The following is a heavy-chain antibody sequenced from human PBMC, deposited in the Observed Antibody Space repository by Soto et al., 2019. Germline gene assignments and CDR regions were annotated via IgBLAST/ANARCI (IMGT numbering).Heavy chain of an antibody. D-gene: IGHD6-6*01. Sequence: EVQLVESGGGLVQPGRSLRLSCAASGFTFDDYAMHWVRKAPGKGLEWVSGISWNSGSIGYADSVKGRFTISRDNAKNSLYLQMNSLRAEDTALYYCAKDGVAARHHYYYGMDVWGQGTTVTVSS. CDR1: GFTFDDYA. CDR3: AKDGVAARHHYYYGMDV. CDR2: ISWNSGSI. V-gene: IGHV3-9*01. J-gene: IGHJ6*02.